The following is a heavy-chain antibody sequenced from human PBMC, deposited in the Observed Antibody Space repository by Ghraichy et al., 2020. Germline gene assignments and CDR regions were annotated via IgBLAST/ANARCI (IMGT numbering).Heavy chain of an antibody. V-gene: IGHV5-51*01. CDR1: TYTFTSYW. CDR3: ARRMGIAAIGTGEWFDP. Sequence: GESLNISCKGSTYTFTSYWVAWVRQVPGKGLEWMGLIYPGDSDTRYSPSFQGQVTISADKSTSTAYLQWGSLKASDTAMYYCARRMGIAAIGTGEWFDPWGQGTLVTVSS. D-gene: IGHD6-13*01. CDR2: IYPGDSDT. J-gene: IGHJ5*02.